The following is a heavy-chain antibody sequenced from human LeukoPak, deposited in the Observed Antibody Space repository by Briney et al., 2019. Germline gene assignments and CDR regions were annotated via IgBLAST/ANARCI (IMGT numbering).Heavy chain of an antibody. V-gene: IGHV1-69*05. J-gene: IGHJ3*02. Sequence: ASVKVSCKASGGTFSSYAISWVRQAPGQGLEWMGGIIPIFGTANYAQKFQGRVTTTTDESTSTAYMELSSLRSEDTAVYYCATEYSYGLPVAFDIWGQGTMVTVFS. D-gene: IGHD5-18*01. CDR2: IIPIFGTA. CDR1: GGTFSSYA. CDR3: ATEYSYGLPVAFDI.